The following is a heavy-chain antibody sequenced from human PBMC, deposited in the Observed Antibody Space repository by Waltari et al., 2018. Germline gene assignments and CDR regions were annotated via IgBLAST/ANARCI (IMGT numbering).Heavy chain of an antibody. CDR3: ARGGYYDFWSGPHSFDKWAYYYYYGMDV. Sequence: QLQLQESGPGLVKPSETLSLTCTVSGGSISSSSYYWGWIRQPPGKGLEWIGSIYYSGSTYYNPSLKSRVTISVDTSKNQFSLKLSSVTAADTAVYYCARGGYYDFWSGPHSFDKWAYYYYYGMDVWGQGTTVTVSS. CDR2: IYYSGST. D-gene: IGHD3-3*01. J-gene: IGHJ6*02. CDR1: GGSISSSSYY. V-gene: IGHV4-39*07.